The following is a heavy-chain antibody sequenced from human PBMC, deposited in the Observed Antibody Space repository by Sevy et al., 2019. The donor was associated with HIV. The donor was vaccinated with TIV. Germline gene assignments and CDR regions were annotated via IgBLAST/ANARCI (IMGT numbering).Heavy chain of an antibody. Sequence: GGSLRLSCAASGFPFSSYAMSWVRQAPGRGLEWVSTLIGGGRRTYYADSVTGGFIISRDNSRNTLYLQMNSLRAEDTAIYYCAKRRVQSGLSGGGANYGMDVCGRGTTVTVSS. CDR2: LIGGGRRT. V-gene: IGHV3-23*01. D-gene: IGHD2-8*02. J-gene: IGHJ6*02. CDR1: GFPFSSYA. CDR3: AKRRVQSGLSGGGANYGMDV.